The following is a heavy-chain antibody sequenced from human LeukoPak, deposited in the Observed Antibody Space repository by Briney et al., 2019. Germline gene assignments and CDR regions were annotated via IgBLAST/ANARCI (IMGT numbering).Heavy chain of an antibody. Sequence: SETLSLTCAVYGGSFSGYYWSWIRQPPGKGLEWIGETNHSGSTNYNPSLKSRVTISVDTSKNQFSLKLSSVTAADTAVYYCARGCSSTSCYAQGDYWGQGTLVTVSS. J-gene: IGHJ4*02. V-gene: IGHV4-34*01. D-gene: IGHD2-2*01. CDR1: GGSFSGYY. CDR2: TNHSGST. CDR3: ARGCSSTSCYAQGDY.